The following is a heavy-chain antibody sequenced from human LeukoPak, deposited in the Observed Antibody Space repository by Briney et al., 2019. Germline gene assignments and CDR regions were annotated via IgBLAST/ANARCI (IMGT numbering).Heavy chain of an antibody. J-gene: IGHJ3*02. CDR1: GFTFSSYS. CDR2: ISSSSSYI. Sequence: PGGSLRLSCAASGFTFSSYSMNWVRQAPGKGLEWVSSISSSSSYIYYADSVKSRFSISRDNAKNSLYLQMNSRIAEDTAVYYCAVPSGSYYGGDAFDIWGQGTMVTVSS. CDR3: AVPSGSYYGGDAFDI. V-gene: IGHV3-21*01. D-gene: IGHD1-26*01.